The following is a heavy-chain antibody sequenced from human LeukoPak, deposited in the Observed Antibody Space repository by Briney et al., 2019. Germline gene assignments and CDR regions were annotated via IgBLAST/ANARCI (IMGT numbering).Heavy chain of an antibody. CDR2: ISSSGSTI. CDR3: ARALWLGEGFFDY. Sequence: PGGSLRLSCAASGFRFSDYYMSWMRQAPGKGQEWVSHISSSGSTIYYADSMKGRFTISRDNAKNSLYLQMNSLRAEDTAVYYCARALWLGEGFFDYWGQGTLVTVSS. V-gene: IGHV3-11*04. D-gene: IGHD3-10*01. J-gene: IGHJ4*02. CDR1: GFRFSDYY.